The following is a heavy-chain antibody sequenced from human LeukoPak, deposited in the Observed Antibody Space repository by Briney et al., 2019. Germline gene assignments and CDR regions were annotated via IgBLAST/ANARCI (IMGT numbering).Heavy chain of an antibody. Sequence: PGGSLRLSCAASGFSFSSYEMNWVRQAPGKGLEWVSYISRDGSTKYYADSVKGRFTISRDNSENTLYLQMNSLRPEDTAVYYCGRGINSGSYYNIVYWGQGTLVTVSS. V-gene: IGHV3-30*03. CDR3: GRGINSGSYYNIVY. CDR1: GFSFSSYE. CDR2: ISRDGSTK. J-gene: IGHJ4*02. D-gene: IGHD3-10*01.